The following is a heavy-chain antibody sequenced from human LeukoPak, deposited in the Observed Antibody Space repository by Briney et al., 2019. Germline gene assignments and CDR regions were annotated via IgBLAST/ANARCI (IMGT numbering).Heavy chain of an antibody. Sequence: SETLSLTCTVSGGSISSYYWSWIRQPPGKGLEWIGYIYYSGSTNYNPSLKGRVTISVDTSKNQFSLRLSSVTAADTAVYYCASTGSGSSGNDYWGQGTLVTVSS. J-gene: IGHJ4*02. V-gene: IGHV4-59*08. CDR2: IYYSGST. CDR3: ASTGSGSSGNDY. CDR1: GGSISSYY. D-gene: IGHD4-23*01.